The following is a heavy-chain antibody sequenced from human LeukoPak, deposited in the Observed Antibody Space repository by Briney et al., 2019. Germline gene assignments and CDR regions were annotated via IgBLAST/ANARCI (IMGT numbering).Heavy chain of an antibody. Sequence: SETLSLTSTVSGGSISSGSYYWRWIRQPAGKGLEWIGRVYTSGSTNYNPSLKSRVTISVDTSKNQFSLKLSSVTAADTAVYYCARDGIAVAGTRAKDYYYYYMDVWGKGTTVTVSS. D-gene: IGHD6-19*01. J-gene: IGHJ6*03. V-gene: IGHV4-61*02. CDR1: GGSISSGSYY. CDR2: VYTSGST. CDR3: ARDGIAVAGTRAKDYYYYYMDV.